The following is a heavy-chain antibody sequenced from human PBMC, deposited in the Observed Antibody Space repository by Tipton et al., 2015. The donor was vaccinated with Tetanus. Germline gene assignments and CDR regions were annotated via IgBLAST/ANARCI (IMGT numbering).Heavy chain of an antibody. V-gene: IGHV1-18*01. Sequence: QVQLVQSGAEVKKPGSSVKVSCKASGGTFSSYAISWVRQAPGQGLEWMGWISAYNGNTNYAQKLQGRVTMTTDTSTSTAYMELRSLRSDDTAVYYCARDTYYYDSSGYRGDYWGQGTLVTVSS. CDR2: ISAYNGNT. CDR1: GGTFSSYA. D-gene: IGHD3-22*01. J-gene: IGHJ4*02. CDR3: ARDTYYYDSSGYRGDY.